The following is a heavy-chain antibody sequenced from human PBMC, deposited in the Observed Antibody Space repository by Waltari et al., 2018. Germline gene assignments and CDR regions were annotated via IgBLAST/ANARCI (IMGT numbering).Heavy chain of an antibody. CDR2: IYYSGST. V-gene: IGHV4-39*01. Sequence: QLQLQESGPGLVKPSETLSLTCTVSGGSISSSSYYWGWIRQPPGKGLEWIGSIYYSGSTYYNPSLKSRVTISVDTSKNQFSLKLSSVTAADTAVYYCARLGVGAAAGDDRYYFDYWGQGTLVTVSS. D-gene: IGHD6-13*01. CDR3: ARLGVGAAAGDDRYYFDY. CDR1: GGSISSSSYY. J-gene: IGHJ4*02.